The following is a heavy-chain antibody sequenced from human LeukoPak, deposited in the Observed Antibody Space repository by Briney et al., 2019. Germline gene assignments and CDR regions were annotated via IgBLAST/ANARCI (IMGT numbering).Heavy chain of an antibody. CDR1: GDSVSSNSAA. D-gene: IGHD1-7*01. CDR2: TYYRSKWYN. Sequence: SQTLSLTCAISGDSVSSNSAAWNWIRQSPSRGLEWLGRTYYRSKWYNDYAVSVKSRITINPDTSKNQFSLQLNSVTPEDTAVYYCASSIVTGTTRYYYGMDVWGQGTTVTVSS. CDR3: ASSIVTGTTRYYYGMDV. J-gene: IGHJ6*02. V-gene: IGHV6-1*01.